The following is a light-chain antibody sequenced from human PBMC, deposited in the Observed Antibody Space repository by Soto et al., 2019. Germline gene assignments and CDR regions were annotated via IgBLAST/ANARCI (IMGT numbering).Light chain of an antibody. V-gene: IGKV3-20*01. CDR2: GTS. Sequence: EIVLTQSPGTLSLSPGDTATLSCGASQSVGSSYLAWYQQKPGQAPRLLIYGTSSRATGIPDRFSGSGSGTDFTLTISRLEPEDFAVYYCQQFGTSPLTFGGGTKVEIK. CDR3: QQFGTSPLT. CDR1: QSVGSSY. J-gene: IGKJ4*01.